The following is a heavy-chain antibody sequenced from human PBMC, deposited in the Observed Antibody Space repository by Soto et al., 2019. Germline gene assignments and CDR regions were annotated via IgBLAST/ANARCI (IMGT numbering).Heavy chain of an antibody. V-gene: IGHV3-7*03. CDR3: ASHPPRGDYDKYATTY. Sequence: EVHLVESGGALVQPGGSLRLSCVVSELTFSTYWMSWVRQVPGKGLEWMANIKEDGREKYYMDSVKGRFTISRDNAKNSLYLQMNSLRAEDTALYYCASHPPRGDYDKYATTYWGQGTLVTVSS. D-gene: IGHD4-17*01. CDR1: ELTFSTYW. CDR2: IKEDGREK. J-gene: IGHJ4*02.